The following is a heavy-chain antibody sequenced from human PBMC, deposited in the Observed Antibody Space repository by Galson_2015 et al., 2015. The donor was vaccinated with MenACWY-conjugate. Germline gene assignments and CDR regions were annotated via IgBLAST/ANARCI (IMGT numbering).Heavy chain of an antibody. CDR1: GFIFNNYW. CDR2: INRDGGGT. D-gene: IGHD3-16*01. V-gene: IGHV3-7*01. J-gene: IGHJ4*02. Sequence: SLRLSCAASGFIFNNYWMSWVRQVPGKGLEWVTNINRDGGGTYYASSVKGRFTISKDNAENSLYLQMNSLRAEDTAIYYCARMIHDGLDYWGQGTLVTVSS. CDR3: ARMIHDGLDY.